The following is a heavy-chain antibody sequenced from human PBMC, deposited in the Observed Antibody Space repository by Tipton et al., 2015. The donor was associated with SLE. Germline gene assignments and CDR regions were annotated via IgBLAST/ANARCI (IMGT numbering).Heavy chain of an antibody. D-gene: IGHD3-16*02. V-gene: IGHV3-11*06. CDR3: AKEGSSMITFGGVIVE. CDR1: GFTFSDYY. CDR2: ISSSSSYT. Sequence: SLRLSCAASGFTFSDYYMSWIRQAPGKGLEWVSYISSSSSYTNYADSVKGRFTISRDNAKNSLYLQMNSLRAEDTAVYYCAKEGSSMITFGGVIVEWGQGTLVTVSS. J-gene: IGHJ4*02.